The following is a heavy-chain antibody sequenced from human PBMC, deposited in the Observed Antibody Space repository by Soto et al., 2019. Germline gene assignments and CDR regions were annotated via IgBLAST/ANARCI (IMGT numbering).Heavy chain of an antibody. CDR2: ISASGGTT. CDR1: GFTFNSYA. Sequence: EVQLLESGGGLVQPGGSLRLSCAASGFTFNSYAMSWVRQAPGEGLEWVSAISASGGTTSYADSVKGRFTISRENSKNTLYLQMNSLRAEDTAVYYSSKGGDYIDYYYYYLDVWGRGTTVTV. CDR3: SKGGDYIDYYYYYLDV. V-gene: IGHV3-23*01. J-gene: IGHJ6*03. D-gene: IGHD4-17*01.